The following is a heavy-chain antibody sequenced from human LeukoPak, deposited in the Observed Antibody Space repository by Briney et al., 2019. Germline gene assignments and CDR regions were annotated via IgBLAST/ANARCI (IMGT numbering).Heavy chain of an antibody. CDR1: GGSISSHY. Sequence: SETLSLTCTVSGGSISSHYWSWIRQPPGKGLEWIGYIYYSGSTNYNPSLKSRVTISVDTSKNQFSPKLSSVTAADTAVYYCARDANYYDSSGYLQDAFDIWGQGTMVTVSS. V-gene: IGHV4-59*11. D-gene: IGHD3-22*01. CDR2: IYYSGST. CDR3: ARDANYYDSSGYLQDAFDI. J-gene: IGHJ3*02.